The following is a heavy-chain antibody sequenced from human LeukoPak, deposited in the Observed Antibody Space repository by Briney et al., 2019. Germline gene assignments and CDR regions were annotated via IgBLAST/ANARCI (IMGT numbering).Heavy chain of an antibody. CDR1: GFTFSSYS. V-gene: IGHV3-48*04. CDR3: ARVNPYYDSSGYFGPA. CDR2: ISSSSSTI. J-gene: IGHJ5*02. D-gene: IGHD3-22*01. Sequence: GGSLRLSCAASGFTFSSYSMNWVRQAPGEGLEWVSYISSSSSTIYYADSVKGRFTISRDNAKNSLYLQMNSLRAEDTAVYYCARVNPYYDSSGYFGPAWGQGTLVTVSS.